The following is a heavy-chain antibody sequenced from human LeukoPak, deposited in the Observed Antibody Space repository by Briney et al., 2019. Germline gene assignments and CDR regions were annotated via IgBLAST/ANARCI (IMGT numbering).Heavy chain of an antibody. CDR1: GFTVSSNY. J-gene: IGHJ4*02. CDR3: ARDYFGTQIDY. Sequence: GGSLRLSCAASGFTVSSNYMSWVRQAPGKGLEWVSVIYSGGSTYYADSVRGRFTISRDNSKNTLYLQMNSLRAEDTAVYYCARDYFGTQIDYWGQGTLVTVSS. D-gene: IGHD3-9*01. CDR2: IYSGGST. V-gene: IGHV3-66*01.